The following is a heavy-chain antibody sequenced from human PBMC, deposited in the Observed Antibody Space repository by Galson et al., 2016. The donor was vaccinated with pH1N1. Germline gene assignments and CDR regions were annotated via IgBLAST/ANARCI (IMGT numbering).Heavy chain of an antibody. CDR2: ITSEADGGTT. CDR3: TTDSGFRPTPRNTFDI. D-gene: IGHD3-10*01. V-gene: IGHV3-15*01. CDR1: GLTFKNAW. Sequence: SLRLSCAASGLTFKNAWMTWVRQAPGKGLEYIGRITSEADGGTTDYAAPVKGRFTISRDDSSNTVFLQMNSLNTEDTAVYFCTTDSGFRPTPRNTFDIWGQGTMVTVSS. J-gene: IGHJ3*02.